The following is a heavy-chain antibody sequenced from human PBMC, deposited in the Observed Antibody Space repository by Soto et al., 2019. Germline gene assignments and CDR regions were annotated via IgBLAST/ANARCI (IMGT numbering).Heavy chain of an antibody. V-gene: IGHV3-30*18. CDR3: AKDSIPYGPVFDY. D-gene: IGHD2-2*02. Sequence: PGGSLRLSCAASGFTISSSGMHWVRQAPGKGLEWVAFISYDGSNTYYADSVKGRFTISRDNSKNTLLLQMNSLRAEDTAVYYCAKDSIPYGPVFDYWGQGTLVTVSS. CDR1: GFTISSSG. J-gene: IGHJ4*02. CDR2: ISYDGSNT.